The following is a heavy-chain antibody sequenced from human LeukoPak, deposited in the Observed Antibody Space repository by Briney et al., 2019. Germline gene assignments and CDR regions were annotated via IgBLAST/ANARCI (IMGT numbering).Heavy chain of an antibody. V-gene: IGHV4-59*01. CDR1: GGSISSYY. CDR2: IYYSGST. Sequence: SETLSLTCTVSGGSISSYYWSWIRQPPGKGLKWIGYIYYSGSTNYNPSLKSRVTISVDTSKNQFSLKLSSVTAADTAVYYCARIGTVGDYVTYYYYYYMDVWGKGTTVTVSS. CDR3: ARIGTVGDYVTYYYYYYMDV. D-gene: IGHD4-17*01. J-gene: IGHJ6*03.